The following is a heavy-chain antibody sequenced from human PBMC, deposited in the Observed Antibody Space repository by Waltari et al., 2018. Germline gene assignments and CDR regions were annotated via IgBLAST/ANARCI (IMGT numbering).Heavy chain of an antibody. CDR1: GGSISSYY. V-gene: IGHV4-59*01. Sequence: QVQLQESGPGLVKPSETLSLTCTVSGGSISSYYWSWIRQPPGKGLDWIGYIYYSGSTNYNPSLKSRVTISVDTSKNQFSLKLSSVTAADTAVYYCARGQLLYYYFDYWGQGTLVTVSS. D-gene: IGHD2-2*01. J-gene: IGHJ4*02. CDR2: IYYSGST. CDR3: ARGQLLYYYFDY.